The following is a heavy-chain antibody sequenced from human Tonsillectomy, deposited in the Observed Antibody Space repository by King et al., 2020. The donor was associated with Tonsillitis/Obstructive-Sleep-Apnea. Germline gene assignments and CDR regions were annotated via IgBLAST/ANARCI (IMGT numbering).Heavy chain of an antibody. CDR2: IYSGGST. Sequence: VQLVESGGGLVQPGGSLRLSCAASGFTVSSNYMSWVRQAPGKGLEWVSVIYSGGSTYYADSVKGRFTISRDNSRNTLYLQMNSLRAEDTAVYYCARLTTIFVYDYWGQGTLVTVS. CDR3: ARLTTIFVYDY. J-gene: IGHJ4*02. D-gene: IGHD3-3*01. CDR1: GFTVSSNY. V-gene: IGHV3-53*01.